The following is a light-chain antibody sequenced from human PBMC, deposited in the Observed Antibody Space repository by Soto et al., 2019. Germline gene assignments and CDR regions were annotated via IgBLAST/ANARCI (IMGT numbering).Light chain of an antibody. CDR1: QSISSW. CDR3: QQYNSYPT. Sequence: DIQMTQSPSTLSASVGDRVAITCRASQSISSWLAWYQQKPGKAPKLLIYKACSLESGVPSRFSGSGSGTEFTLNISSLQPDDFATYYCQQYNSYPTFGGGTKVEIK. V-gene: IGKV1-5*03. CDR2: KAC. J-gene: IGKJ4*01.